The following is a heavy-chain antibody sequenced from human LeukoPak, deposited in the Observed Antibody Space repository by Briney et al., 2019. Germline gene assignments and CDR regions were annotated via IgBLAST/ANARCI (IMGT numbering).Heavy chain of an antibody. D-gene: IGHD5-12*01. V-gene: IGHV1-2*02. CDR2: INPNSGGT. CDR1: GYSFTGYY. J-gene: IGHJ4*02. Sequence: ASVKDSCKASGYSFTGYYMHWVRQALGQGLEWMGCINPNSGGTDYAQKFQGRVTMTRDTSISTAYMELSRLTSDDTAVYYCAGLSGYDPYYFDYWGQGTLVAVSS. CDR3: AGLSGYDPYYFDY.